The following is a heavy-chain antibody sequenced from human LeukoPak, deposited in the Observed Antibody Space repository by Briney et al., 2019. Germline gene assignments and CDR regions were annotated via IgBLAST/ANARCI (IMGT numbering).Heavy chain of an antibody. CDR1: GGSISSYY. Sequence: SETLSLTCTVSGGSISSYYWSWIRQPPGKGLEWIGYISYSGSTNYNPSLKSRVTISVDTSKNQFSLKLSSVTAADTAVYYCARRESRYYFGYWGQGTLVTVSS. V-gene: IGHV4-59*08. J-gene: IGHJ4*02. CDR3: ARRESRYYFGY. CDR2: ISYSGST.